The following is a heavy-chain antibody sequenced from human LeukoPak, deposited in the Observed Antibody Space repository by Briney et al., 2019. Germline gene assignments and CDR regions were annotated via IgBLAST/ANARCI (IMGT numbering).Heavy chain of an antibody. CDR2: INHSGST. V-gene: IGHV4-34*01. CDR1: GGSFSGYY. Sequence: SETLSLTCAVYGGSFSGYYWSWIRQPPGKGLEWIGEINHSGSTNYNPSLKSRVTISVDTSKNQFSLKLSSVTAADTAVYYCASSSGYWGQGTLVTVSS. CDR3: ASSSGY. J-gene: IGHJ4*02. D-gene: IGHD6-6*01.